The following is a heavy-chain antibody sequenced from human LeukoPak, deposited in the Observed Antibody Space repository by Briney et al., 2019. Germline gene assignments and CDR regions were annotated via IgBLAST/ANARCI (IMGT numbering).Heavy chain of an antibody. CDR3: AKDRAFQAAGVTDY. CDR2: LSDDGSIK. CDR1: GFTFSSHG. D-gene: IGHD3-10*01. Sequence: GRSLRLSCAASGFTFSSHGMHWVRQAPGKGLEWVAVLSDDGSIKLYGDSVKGRFTISRDNSENTLYLQMNSLKTEDTAVYYCAKDRAFQAAGVTDYWGQGTLVTVSS. V-gene: IGHV3-30*18. J-gene: IGHJ4*02.